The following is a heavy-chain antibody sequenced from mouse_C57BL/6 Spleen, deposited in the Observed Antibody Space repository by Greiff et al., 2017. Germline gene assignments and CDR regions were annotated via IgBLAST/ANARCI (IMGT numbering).Heavy chain of an antibody. D-gene: IGHD2-3*01. J-gene: IGHJ4*01. CDR1: GYTFTSYW. CDR3: ARGKSYDGYYLYYAMDY. Sequence: QVQLKQPGAELVMPGASVKLSCKASGYTFTSYWMHWVKQRPGQGLEWIGEIDPSDSYTNYNQKFKGKSTLTVDKSSSTAYMQLSSLTSEDSAVYYCARGKSYDGYYLYYAMDYWGQGTSVTVSS. V-gene: IGHV1-69*01. CDR2: IDPSDSYT.